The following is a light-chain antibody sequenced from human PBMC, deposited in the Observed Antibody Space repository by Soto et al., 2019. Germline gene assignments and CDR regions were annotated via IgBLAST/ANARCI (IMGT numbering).Light chain of an antibody. J-gene: IGKJ3*01. CDR2: TTS. CDR1: QSVTSSC. CDR3: QQCGGSPLVS. V-gene: IGKV3-20*01. Sequence: EIVLTQSPGTLSLSPGERATLSCTASQSVTSSCLAWYQRRPGRAPRLLIHTTSIRATDIPDRFSGSGSGKNFTFTISRLGPEDSGGYYWQQCGGSPLVSFGPGTRGDI.